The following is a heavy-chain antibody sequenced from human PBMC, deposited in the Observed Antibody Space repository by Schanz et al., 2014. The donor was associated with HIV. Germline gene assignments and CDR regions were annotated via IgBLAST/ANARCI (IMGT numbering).Heavy chain of an antibody. V-gene: IGHV3-23*01. CDR3: ANEEVPNDY. Sequence: EVQLLESGGGLVKPGGSLRLSCAASGITFSDFAMTWVRQAPGKGLEWVSSLSATGGNTYYADSVKGRFTISRDNPKNTLYLQMNSLRGEDTAVYYCANEEVPNDYWGQGTLVTVSS. CDR2: LSATGGNT. J-gene: IGHJ4*02. CDR1: GITFSDFA.